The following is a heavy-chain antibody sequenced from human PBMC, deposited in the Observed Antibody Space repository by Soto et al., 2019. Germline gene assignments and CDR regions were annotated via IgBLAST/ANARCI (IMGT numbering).Heavy chain of an antibody. V-gene: IGHV3-23*01. D-gene: IGHD3-16*01. CDR3: VKIKGAITFLHFDT. Sequence: EVLLSESGGGPVQPGGSLRLSCVDTTSNLKNYAMAWVRQAPGKGLEWVSALTDTGGSTYYAASVKGRFTISRDNSRNTLFLQMDRLRVDDTAVYYCVKIKGAITFLHFDTWGQGTLVTVSS. J-gene: IGHJ4*02. CDR1: TSNLKNYA. CDR2: LTDTGGST.